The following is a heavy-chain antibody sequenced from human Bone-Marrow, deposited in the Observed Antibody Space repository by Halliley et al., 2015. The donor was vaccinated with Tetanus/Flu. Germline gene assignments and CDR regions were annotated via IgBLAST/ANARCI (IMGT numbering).Heavy chain of an antibody. CDR2: IAFDGFGT. D-gene: IGHD5-12*01. J-gene: IGHJ4*02. CDR3: GKGKGPWRAPIDS. V-gene: IGHV3-43*01. Sequence: VGLIAFDGFGTSYADSVKGRFTISRDNSRTALFLERNSLTSEDTALYYCGKGKGPWRAPIDSWGRGAPVTVSS.